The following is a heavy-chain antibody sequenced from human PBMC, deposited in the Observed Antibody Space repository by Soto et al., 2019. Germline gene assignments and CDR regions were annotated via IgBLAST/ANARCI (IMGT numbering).Heavy chain of an antibody. CDR1: GGTFSSYA. V-gene: IGHV1-69*13. CDR2: IIPIFGTA. CDR3: ANLGYCSSTSCSSSAIDY. Sequence: SVKVSCKASGGTFSSYAISWVRQAPGQGLEWMGGIIPIFGTANYAQKFQGRVTITADESTSTAYMELSSLRSEDTAVYYCANLGYCSSTSCSSSAIDYWGQGTLVTVSS. D-gene: IGHD2-2*01. J-gene: IGHJ4*02.